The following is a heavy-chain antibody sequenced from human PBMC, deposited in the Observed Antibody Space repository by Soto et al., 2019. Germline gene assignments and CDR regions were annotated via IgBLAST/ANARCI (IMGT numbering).Heavy chain of an antibody. CDR1: GYSFTHYG. J-gene: IGHJ3*02. D-gene: IGHD1-26*01. V-gene: IGHV1-69*13. Sequence: SVKVSCKASGYSFTHYGISWVRQAPGQGLEWMGGIIPIFGTANYAQKFQGRVTITADESTSTAYMELSSLRSEDTAVYYCARDLDGGSRAPHDAFDIWGQGTMVTVSS. CDR2: IIPIFGTA. CDR3: ARDLDGGSRAPHDAFDI.